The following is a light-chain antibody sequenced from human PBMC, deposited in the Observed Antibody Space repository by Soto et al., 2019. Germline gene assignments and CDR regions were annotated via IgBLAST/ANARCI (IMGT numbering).Light chain of an antibody. Sequence: EIVLTQSPATLSVSEGDRATISCRASQSVSSNLAWYQQKPGQAPRLLIYGASTRATGIPARFSGSGSGTEFTLTISSLQSEDFAVYYCQQYNNWRTFGQGTKVDI. CDR3: QQYNNWRT. CDR2: GAS. J-gene: IGKJ1*01. V-gene: IGKV3-15*01. CDR1: QSVSSN.